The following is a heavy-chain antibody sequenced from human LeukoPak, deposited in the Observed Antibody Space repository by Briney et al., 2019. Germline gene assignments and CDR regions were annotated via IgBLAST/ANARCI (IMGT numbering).Heavy chain of an antibody. D-gene: IGHD2-21*02. CDR3: ARDAETYCGGDCYSKF. CDR1: GYTFTSYG. CDR2: ISAYNGNT. J-gene: IGHJ4*02. Sequence: GASVKVSCKASGYTFTSYGISWVRQAPGQGLEWMGWISAYNGNTNYAQKLQGRVTMTTDTSTNTAYMELRSLRSGDTAVYYCARDAETYCGGDCYSKFWGQGTLVTVSS. V-gene: IGHV1-18*01.